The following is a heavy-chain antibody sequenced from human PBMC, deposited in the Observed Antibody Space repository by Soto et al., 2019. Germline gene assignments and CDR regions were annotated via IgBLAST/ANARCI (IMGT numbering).Heavy chain of an antibody. CDR1: GFTSSNYS. Sequence: EVRLLESGGGLVQPGGSLRLYCAGSGFTSSNYSMSWVRQAPGKGLEWVSTTSGSGHYIQYRDSVQGRFTISRDNSKNTLYLQMNSLRAEDTAVYYCAGGAMVTPYYYGLDVWGQGTTVTVSS. CDR2: TSGSGHYI. D-gene: IGHD5-18*01. CDR3: AGGAMVTPYYYGLDV. V-gene: IGHV3-23*01. J-gene: IGHJ6*02.